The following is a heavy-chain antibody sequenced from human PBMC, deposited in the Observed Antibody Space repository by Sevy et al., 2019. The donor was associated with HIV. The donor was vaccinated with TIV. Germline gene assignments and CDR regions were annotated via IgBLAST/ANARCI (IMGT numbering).Heavy chain of an antibody. D-gene: IGHD3-3*01. CDR1: GYTFSDSGYY. J-gene: IGHJ6*02. Sequence: ASAMVSCKASGYTFSDSGYYVHWVRQAPGQALEWMGWINPKSGATNYAQKFQGRVTMTRDTSVSTANMELSRLTSDDTAVYYCARESYDFWTGPVDYDYGMDVWGQGTTVTVSS. CDR2: INPKSGAT. CDR3: ARESYDFWTGPVDYDYGMDV. V-gene: IGHV1-2*02.